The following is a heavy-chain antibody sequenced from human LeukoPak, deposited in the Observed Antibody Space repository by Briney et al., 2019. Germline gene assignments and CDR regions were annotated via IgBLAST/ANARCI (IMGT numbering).Heavy chain of an antibody. CDR2: ISYDGSNK. J-gene: IGHJ4*02. D-gene: IGHD3-9*01. CDR3: ATLAPDGYFDWLLSKGTFAGVGAFFDY. Sequence: PGGSLRLSCAASGFTFSSYGMLWVRQAPGKGLEWVAVISYDGSNKYYADSVKGRFTISRDNSKNTLYLQMNSLRAEDTAVYYCATLAPDGYFDWLLSKGTFAGVGAFFDYWGQGTLVTVSS. V-gene: IGHV3-30*03. CDR1: GFTFSSYG.